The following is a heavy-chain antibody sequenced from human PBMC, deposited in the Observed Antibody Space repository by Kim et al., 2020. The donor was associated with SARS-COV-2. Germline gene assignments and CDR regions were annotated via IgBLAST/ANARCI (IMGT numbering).Heavy chain of an antibody. V-gene: IGHV3-49*03. Sequence: GGSLRLSCTASGFTFGDYAMSWFRQAPGKGLEWVGFIRSKAYGGTTEYAASVKGRFTISRDDSKSIAYLQMNSLKTEDTAVYYCTRGFYSGNIRGVEFDYWGQGTLVTVSS. D-gene: IGHD1-26*01. J-gene: IGHJ4*02. CDR3: TRGFYSGNIRGVEFDY. CDR1: GFTFGDYA. CDR2: IRSKAYGGTT.